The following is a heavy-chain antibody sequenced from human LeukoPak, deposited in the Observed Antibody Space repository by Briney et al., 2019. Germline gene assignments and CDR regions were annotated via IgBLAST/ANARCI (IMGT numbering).Heavy chain of an antibody. CDR2: INPSGGST. CDR3: ARDLVAAAAPGY. CDR1: GYTFTSYY. J-gene: IGHJ4*02. V-gene: IGHV1-46*01. D-gene: IGHD6-13*01. Sequence: ASVKVSCKASGYTFTSYYMHWGRQAPGQGLEWMGIINPSGGSTSYAQKFQGRVTMTRDTSTSTIYMELSSLRSEDTAVYYCARDLVAAAAPGYWGQETLVTVSS.